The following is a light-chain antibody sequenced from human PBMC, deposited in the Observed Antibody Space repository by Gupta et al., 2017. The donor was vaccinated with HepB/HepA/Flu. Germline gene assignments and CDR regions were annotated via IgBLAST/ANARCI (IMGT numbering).Light chain of an antibody. CDR1: QTIDNY. Sequence: DIQMTQSPSSLSASVGDRVTITCRASQTIDNYLNWYQQKPGKGPNLLIYAASTLQSGVPSRFSGSGSGTDFTLTISRLQPEDSATYYCQQCDSSPLTFGGGTKVEIK. J-gene: IGKJ4*01. CDR3: QQCDSSPLT. CDR2: AAS. V-gene: IGKV1-39*01.